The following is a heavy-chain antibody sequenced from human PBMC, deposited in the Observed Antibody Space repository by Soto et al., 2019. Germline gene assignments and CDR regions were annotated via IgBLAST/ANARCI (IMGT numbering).Heavy chain of an antibody. Sequence: QVQLEESGGGVVQPGRSLRLSCKGSGFTFSSYAIQWVRQAPGKGLEWVAAISDDGTNKHTADSVKGRFTISRDNSRNTVYLQVNSMRVEDTAVYYCVRRLTTPVTAMGYWGQGTPVTVSS. CDR1: GFTFSSYA. J-gene: IGHJ4*02. V-gene: IGHV3-30-3*01. CDR2: ISDDGTNK. D-gene: IGHD2-21*02. CDR3: VRRLTTPVTAMGY.